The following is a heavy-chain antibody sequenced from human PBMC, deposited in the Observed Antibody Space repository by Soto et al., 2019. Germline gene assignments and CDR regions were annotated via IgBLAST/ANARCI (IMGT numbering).Heavy chain of an antibody. CDR1: GGTFSSYA. J-gene: IGHJ6*02. D-gene: IGHD1-26*01. Sequence: QVQLVQSGAEVKKPGSSVKVSCKASGGTFSSYAISWVRQAPGQGLEWMGGIIPIFGTANYAQKFQGRVTITADESTSTAYMELSSLRSEDTAVYYCARPPSIVGATRGPNYYYYYYGMDVWGQGTTVTVSS. CDR2: IIPIFGTA. V-gene: IGHV1-69*01. CDR3: ARPPSIVGATRGPNYYYYYYGMDV.